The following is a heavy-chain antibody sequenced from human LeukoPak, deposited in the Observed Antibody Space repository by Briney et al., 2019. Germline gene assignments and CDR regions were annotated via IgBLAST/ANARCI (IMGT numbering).Heavy chain of an antibody. CDR2: ISPSGGTT. CDR3: ARVYIAGGYVFDY. J-gene: IGHJ4*02. D-gene: IGHD5-12*01. V-gene: IGHV3-23*01. CDR1: GFTFSSYG. Sequence: TGGSLRLSCAASGFTFSSYGMNWVRQAPGKGLEWVSGISPSGGTTYYTDSVKGRFTISRDNSKHTVSLQMNSLRAEDTAVYYCARVYIAGGYVFDYWGQGTLVTVSS.